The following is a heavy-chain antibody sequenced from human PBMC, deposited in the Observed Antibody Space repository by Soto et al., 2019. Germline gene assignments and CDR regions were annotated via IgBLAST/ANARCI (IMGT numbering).Heavy chain of an antibody. CDR2: ISSSGSTI. J-gene: IGHJ4*02. D-gene: IGHD3-9*01. V-gene: IGHV3-11*04. CDR3: ATNDYDILTGYSDY. Sequence: GGSLRLSCAASGFTFSDYYMSWIRQAPGKGLEWVSYISSSGSTIYYADSVKGRFTISRDNAKNSLYLQMNSLRAEDTAVYYCATNDYDILTGYSDYWGQGTLVTVSS. CDR1: GFTFSDYY.